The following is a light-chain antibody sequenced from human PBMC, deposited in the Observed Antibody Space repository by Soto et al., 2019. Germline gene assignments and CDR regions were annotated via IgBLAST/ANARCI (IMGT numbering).Light chain of an antibody. V-gene: IGLV1-40*01. CDR1: SSNIGAGYD. J-gene: IGLJ2*01. CDR3: QSYDGGLGVSKI. CDR2: SNN. Sequence: QSVLTQPPSASGAPGQRVTISCTGSSSNIGAGYDVHWYQQLPRTAPKLLIYSNNNRPSGVPDRFSGSRSGTSASLAITGLQPEDEADYYCQSYDGGLGVSKIFGGGTKLTVL.